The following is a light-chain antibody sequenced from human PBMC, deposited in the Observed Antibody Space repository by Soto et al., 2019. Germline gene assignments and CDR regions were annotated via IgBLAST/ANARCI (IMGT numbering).Light chain of an antibody. V-gene: IGLV1-44*01. CDR2: SNN. Sequence: QSVLPQPPSASGTPGQRVTISCSGSNSNIGTNSMNWYQQLPGTAPQLLIHSNNQRPSVVPDRFSGSKSGTSASLAISGLQFEDEADYYCAAWDGSLNGWVFGGGTKLTVL. J-gene: IGLJ3*02. CDR1: NSNIGTNS. CDR3: AAWDGSLNGWV.